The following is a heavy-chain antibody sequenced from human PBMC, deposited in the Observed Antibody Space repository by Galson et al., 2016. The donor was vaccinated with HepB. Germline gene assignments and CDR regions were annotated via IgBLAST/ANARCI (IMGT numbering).Heavy chain of an antibody. V-gene: IGHV3-21*01. CDR3: ARAVRYYDHSGFDY. CDR1: GFTFGSYS. D-gene: IGHD3-22*01. Sequence: SLRLSCAASGFTFGSYSMNWVRQAPGKGLEWVSSISSSSSYIYYADSVKGRFTISRDNAKNSLYLQMNSLRAEDSAVYYCARAVRYYDHSGFDYWGQGTLVTVSS. CDR2: ISSSSSYI. J-gene: IGHJ4*02.